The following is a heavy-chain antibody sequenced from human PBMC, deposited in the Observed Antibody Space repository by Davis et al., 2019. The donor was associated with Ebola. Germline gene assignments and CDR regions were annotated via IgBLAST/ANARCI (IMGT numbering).Heavy chain of an antibody. CDR1: GYTFTGYY. CDR2: INPNSGVT. J-gene: IGHJ4*02. Sequence: ASVKVSCKASGYTFTGYYMHWVRQAPGQGLEWMGRINPNSGVTNYAQKFQGRVTMTKDTSTSTVYMELSSLRSEDTAVYYCARGAAPGAWGQGTLVTVSS. V-gene: IGHV1-2*06. D-gene: IGHD6-6*01. CDR3: ARGAAPGA.